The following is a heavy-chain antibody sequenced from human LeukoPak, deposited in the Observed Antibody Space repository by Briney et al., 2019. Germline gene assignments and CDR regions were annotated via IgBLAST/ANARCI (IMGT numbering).Heavy chain of an antibody. J-gene: IGHJ3*02. CDR3: VRDTDSVKVAFDM. CDR2: INGDGSGT. CDR1: EFTFRGHW. V-gene: IGHV3-74*01. Sequence: SGGSLRLSCAASEFTFRGHWMHWVRQAPGKGLVWVSRINGDGSGTDYADSVKGRFTISRDDAKNTLYLQMNSLRAEDTAVYYCVRDTDSVKVAFDMWGQGTMVTVSP. D-gene: IGHD5/OR15-5a*01.